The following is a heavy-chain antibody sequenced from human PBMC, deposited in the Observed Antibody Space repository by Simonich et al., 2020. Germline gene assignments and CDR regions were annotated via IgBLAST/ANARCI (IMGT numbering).Heavy chain of an antibody. V-gene: IGHV3-74*01. J-gene: IGHJ3*02. CDR1: GFTFSSFW. CDR3: ARDYSNYDAFDI. Sequence: EVQLVESGGGLVQPGGSLRLSCAASGFTFSSFWMHWVRQGPGKGLGGVYRIKSDGRSTSYADSVKGRFTISRDNAKNTLYLQMNSLRAEDTAVYYCARDYSNYDAFDIWGQGTMVTVSS. D-gene: IGHD4-4*01. CDR2: IKSDGRST.